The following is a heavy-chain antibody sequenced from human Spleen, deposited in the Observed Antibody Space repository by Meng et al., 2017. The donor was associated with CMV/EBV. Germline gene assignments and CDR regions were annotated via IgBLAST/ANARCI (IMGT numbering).Heavy chain of an antibody. CDR1: GGSISSSSYY. Sequence: LQLQEAGPGLVKPSETLSLTCTVSGGSISSSSYYWGWIRQPPGKGLEWIGSIYYSGSTYYNPSLKSRVTISVDTSKNQFSLKLSSVTAADTAVYYCARDPTHYDSSGPFDYWGQGTLVTVSS. V-gene: IGHV4-39*07. J-gene: IGHJ4*02. D-gene: IGHD3-22*01. CDR2: IYYSGST. CDR3: ARDPTHYDSSGPFDY.